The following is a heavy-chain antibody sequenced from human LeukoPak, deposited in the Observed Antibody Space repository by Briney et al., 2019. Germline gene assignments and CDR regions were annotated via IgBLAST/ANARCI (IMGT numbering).Heavy chain of an antibody. CDR1: GCSISSYY. D-gene: IGHD4-23*01. V-gene: IGHV4-59*01. CDR2: IYYSGSS. Sequence: SETLTLTCTVSGCSISSYYWSWIRQPPGKGLEWIGYIYYSGSSNYNPSLKSRVPISVDTSKNQFSLKLSSVTAADTAVYYCARVGDYGGYYGMDVWGQGTTVTVSS. CDR3: ARVGDYGGYYGMDV. J-gene: IGHJ6*02.